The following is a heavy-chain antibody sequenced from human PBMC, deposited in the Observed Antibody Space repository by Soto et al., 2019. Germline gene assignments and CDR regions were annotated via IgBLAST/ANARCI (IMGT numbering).Heavy chain of an antibody. Sequence: QVQLVESGGGVVQPGRSLRLSCAASAFTLSKFAMPWVRQAPGKGLEWVAVTSKDGINTYHADSVKGRFTISRDNSKSTIYLQMNSLRTEDTALYYCARGNMDVWGQGTTVTVSS. D-gene: IGHD1-1*01. CDR2: TSKDGINT. J-gene: IGHJ6*02. CDR3: ARGNMDV. V-gene: IGHV3-30-3*01. CDR1: AFTLSKFA.